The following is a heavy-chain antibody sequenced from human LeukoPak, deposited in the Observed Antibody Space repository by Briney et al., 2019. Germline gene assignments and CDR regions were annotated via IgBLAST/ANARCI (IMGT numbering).Heavy chain of an antibody. V-gene: IGHV3-33*01. D-gene: IGHD3-10*01. CDR3: ARDVVRGVRDYYYYGMDV. CDR2: IWYDGSNK. J-gene: IGHJ6*02. Sequence: GGSLRLSCAASGFTFSSYGMHWVRQAPGKGLEWVAVIWYDGSNKYYADSVKGRFTISRDNSKNTLYLQMNSLRAEDTAVYYCARDVVRGVRDYYYYGMDVWGQGTTVTVSS. CDR1: GFTFSSYG.